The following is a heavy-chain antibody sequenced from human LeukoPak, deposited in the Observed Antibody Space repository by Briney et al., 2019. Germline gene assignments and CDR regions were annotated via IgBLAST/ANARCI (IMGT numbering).Heavy chain of an antibody. CDR3: TTDSYYYDSSGYYPLDY. D-gene: IGHD3-22*01. J-gene: IGHJ4*02. CDR1: GFTFSSYS. CDR2: IKSKTDGGTT. Sequence: PGGSLRLSCAASGFTFSSYSMNWVRQAPGKGLEWVGRIKSKTDGGTTDYAAPVKGRFTISRDDSKNTLYLQMNSLKTEDTAVYYCTTDSYYYDSSGYYPLDYWGQGTLVTVSS. V-gene: IGHV3-15*01.